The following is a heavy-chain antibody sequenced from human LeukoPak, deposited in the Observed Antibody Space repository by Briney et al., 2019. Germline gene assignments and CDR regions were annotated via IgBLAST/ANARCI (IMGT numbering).Heavy chain of an antibody. CDR1: GYTFTGYY. V-gene: IGHV1-2*02. CDR3: ARGRIVVVPAAIRGPYNWFDP. D-gene: IGHD2-2*02. J-gene: IGHJ5*02. Sequence: ASVKVSCKASGYTFTGYYMHWVRQAPGQGLEWMGWINPNSGGTNYAQKFQGRVTMTRDTSISTAYMELSRLRSDDTAVYYGARGRIVVVPAAIRGPYNWFDPWGQGTLVTVSS. CDR2: INPNSGGT.